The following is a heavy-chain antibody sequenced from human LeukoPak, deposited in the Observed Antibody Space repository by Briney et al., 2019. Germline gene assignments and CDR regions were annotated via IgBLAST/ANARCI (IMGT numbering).Heavy chain of an antibody. V-gene: IGHV3-23*01. D-gene: IGHD6-19*01. CDR1: GFAFSNSA. CDR3: AKGIYSSGWSYFDY. J-gene: IGHJ4*01. CDR2: LSGSGITT. Sequence: GGSLRLSCAASGFAFSNSAMSWVRQAPGKGLGWVSTLSGSGITTYYADSVKGRFTISRDNSKNTLYLQMNSLRAEDTAVYYCAKGIYSSGWSYFDYWGHGTLVTVSS.